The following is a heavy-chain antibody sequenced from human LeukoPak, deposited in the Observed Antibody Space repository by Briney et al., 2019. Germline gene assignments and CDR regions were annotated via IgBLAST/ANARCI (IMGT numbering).Heavy chain of an antibody. Sequence: SQTLSLTCAISGDSVSRTDAGWSWIRQSPSRGLGWLGRTYYRSKWYKDDAGWYKDDAGSLKSRITINVDTVMNQFSLQLNSVTPEDTALYYCARGGLVRGSINSLIGFDVWGQGIMVTVSS. CDR1: GDSVSRTDAG. V-gene: IGHV6-1*01. CDR3: ARGGLVRGSINSLIGFDV. J-gene: IGHJ3*01. D-gene: IGHD3-10*01. CDR2: TYYRSKWYKDDAGWYK.